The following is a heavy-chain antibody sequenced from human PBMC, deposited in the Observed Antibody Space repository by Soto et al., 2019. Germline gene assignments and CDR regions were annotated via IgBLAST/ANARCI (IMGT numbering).Heavy chain of an antibody. V-gene: IGHV4-59*08. J-gene: IGHJ4*02. D-gene: IGHD4-17*01. CDR3: ARQATTVTTFYFDY. Sequence: SETLSLTCTVSGGSISSYYWSWIRQPPGKGLEWIAYIYYTGSTDYNPSLRSRVTISVDTSKNQFSLNPSSLTAADTAVYYCARQATTVTTFYFDYWGQGTLVTVSS. CDR1: GGSISSYY. CDR2: IYYTGST.